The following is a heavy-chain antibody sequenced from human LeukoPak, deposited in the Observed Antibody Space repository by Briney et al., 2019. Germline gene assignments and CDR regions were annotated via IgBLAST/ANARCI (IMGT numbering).Heavy chain of an antibody. D-gene: IGHD6-13*01. CDR1: GYSISSGYY. CDR2: IYHSGST. CDR3: ARHSSSWEYYFDY. Sequence: SETLSLTCSVSGYSISSGYYWGWIRQPPGKGLEWIGSIYHSGSTYYNPSLKSRVTISVDTSKNQFSLKLSSVTAADTAVYYCARHSSSWEYYFDYWGQGTLVTVSS. J-gene: IGHJ4*02. V-gene: IGHV4-38-2*02.